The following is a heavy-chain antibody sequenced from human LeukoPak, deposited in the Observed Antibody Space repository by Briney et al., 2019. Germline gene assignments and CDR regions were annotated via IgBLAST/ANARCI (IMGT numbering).Heavy chain of an antibody. CDR1: GFTVSSNY. Sequence: GGSLRLSCAASGFTVSSNYMSWVRQAPGKGLEWVSVMYSGGSTYYADSVQGRFTISRDGSKNTVYLQMNSLRAEDTAVYYCARKYYYDSSGSDAFDIWGQGTMVTVSS. CDR3: ARKYYYDSSGSDAFDI. V-gene: IGHV3-53*01. D-gene: IGHD3-22*01. CDR2: MYSGGST. J-gene: IGHJ3*02.